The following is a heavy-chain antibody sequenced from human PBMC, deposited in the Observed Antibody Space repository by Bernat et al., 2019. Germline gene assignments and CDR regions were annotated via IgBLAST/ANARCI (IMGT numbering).Heavy chain of an antibody. CDR1: GFTFSSYW. D-gene: IGHD1-26*01. J-gene: IGHJ5*02. CDR3: ARDGGNYWGWFDP. Sequence: EVQLVESGGGLVQPGGSLRLSCAASGFTFSSYWMHWVRQAPGKGLVWVSRINSDGSSTSYEDSVKGRFTISRDNAKNTLYLQMNSLRAEDTAVYYCARDGGNYWGWFDPWGQGTLVTVSS. CDR2: INSDGSST. V-gene: IGHV3-74*01.